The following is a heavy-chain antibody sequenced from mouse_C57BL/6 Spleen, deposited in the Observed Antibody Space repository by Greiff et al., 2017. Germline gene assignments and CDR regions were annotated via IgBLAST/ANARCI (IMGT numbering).Heavy chain of an antibody. Sequence: DVQLQESGGGLVQPKGSLKLSCAASGFSLNTYAMNWVRQAPGKGLEWVARIRSKSNNYATYYADSVKDRITISRDDSESMLYLQRNNLKTEDTAMYYCVRLPLGPWFAYWGQGTLVTVSA. CDR2: IRSKSNNYAT. J-gene: IGHJ3*01. CDR3: VRLPLGPWFAY. D-gene: IGHD6-1*01. V-gene: IGHV10-1*01. CDR1: GFSLNTYA.